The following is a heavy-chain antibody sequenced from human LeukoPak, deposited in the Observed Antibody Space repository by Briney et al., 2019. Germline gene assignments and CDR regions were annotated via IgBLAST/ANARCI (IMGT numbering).Heavy chain of an antibody. CDR2: ISNGGSAT. CDR3: TRENYVPDS. CDR1: GYTFSPYW. D-gene: IGHD3-10*02. Sequence: GGSLRLSCVASGYTFSPYWMSWVRQTPGKGLEWVASISNGGSATYYVDSVRGRFTISRDDAKNSLFLQMDGLRADDTAVYYCTRENYVPDSWGQGTLVTVSS. V-gene: IGHV3-7*03. J-gene: IGHJ4*02.